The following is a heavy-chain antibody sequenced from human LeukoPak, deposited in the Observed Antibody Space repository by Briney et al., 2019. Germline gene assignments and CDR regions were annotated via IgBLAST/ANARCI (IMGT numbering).Heavy chain of an antibody. J-gene: IGHJ4*02. Sequence: PGGSLRLSCAASGFTFSSYSMNWVRQAPGKGLEWVSSISSSSSYIYYADSVKGRFTISRDNAKNSPYLQMNSLRAEDTAVYYCASPPSADYYGSGSDVDYWGQGTLVTVSS. V-gene: IGHV3-21*01. CDR2: ISSSSSYI. D-gene: IGHD3-10*01. CDR1: GFTFSSYS. CDR3: ASPPSADYYGSGSDVDY.